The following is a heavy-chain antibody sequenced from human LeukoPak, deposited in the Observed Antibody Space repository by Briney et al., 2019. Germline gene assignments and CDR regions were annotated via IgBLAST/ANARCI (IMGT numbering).Heavy chain of an antibody. V-gene: IGHV1-24*01. CDR1: GYTLTELS. D-gene: IGHD1-26*01. Sequence: GASVKVSCKVSGYTLTELSMHWVRQAPGKGLEWMGGFDPEDGETIYAQKFQGRVTMTEDTSTDTAYMELSSLRSEDTAVYYCAAIVGATDWFDPWGQGTLVTVSS. CDR3: AAIVGATDWFDP. CDR2: FDPEDGET. J-gene: IGHJ5*02.